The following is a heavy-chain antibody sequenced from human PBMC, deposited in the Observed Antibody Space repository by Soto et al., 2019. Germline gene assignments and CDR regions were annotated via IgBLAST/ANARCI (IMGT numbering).Heavy chain of an antibody. CDR3: AKVLYGVVTYFDS. CDR2: ISGSGAAT. CDR1: GFTFSSYG. V-gene: IGHV3-23*01. D-gene: IGHD3-3*01. Sequence: EVQLLESGGGLVQPGGSLRLSCASSGFTFSSYGMTWVRRPPGKGLEWVSAISGSGAATYYADSVQGRFTISRDNSNNTLYLQMNSLRAEYTAVYSCAKVLYGVVTYFDSWGQGTLVTVSS. J-gene: IGHJ4*02.